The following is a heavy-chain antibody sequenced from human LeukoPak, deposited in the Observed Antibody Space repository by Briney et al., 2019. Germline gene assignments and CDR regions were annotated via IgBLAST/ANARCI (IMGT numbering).Heavy chain of an antibody. CDR1: GGSISRYY. Sequence: SETLSLTCTVSGGSISRYYWSWIRQPPGKGLEWIGYIYYSGSTNYNPSLKSRVTISVDTSKNQFSLKLSSVTAADTAVYYCARVSGGYDIDASAFDIWGQGTMVTVSS. CDR3: ARVSGGYDIDASAFDI. J-gene: IGHJ3*02. CDR2: IYYSGST. D-gene: IGHD5-12*01. V-gene: IGHV4-59*01.